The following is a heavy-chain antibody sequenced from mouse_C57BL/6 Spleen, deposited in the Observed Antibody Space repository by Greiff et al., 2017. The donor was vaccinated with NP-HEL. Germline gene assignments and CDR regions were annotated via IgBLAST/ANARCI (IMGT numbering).Heavy chain of an antibody. Sequence: QVQLKESGAELVKPGASVKISCKASGYAFSSYWMNWVKQRPGKGLEWIGQIYPGDGDTNYNGKFKGKATLTADKSSSTAYMQLSSLTSEDSAVYFCARSWGYDYALSWFAYWGQGTLVTVSA. CDR3: ARSWGYDYALSWFAY. J-gene: IGHJ3*01. D-gene: IGHD2-4*01. V-gene: IGHV1-80*01. CDR1: GYAFSSYW. CDR2: IYPGDGDT.